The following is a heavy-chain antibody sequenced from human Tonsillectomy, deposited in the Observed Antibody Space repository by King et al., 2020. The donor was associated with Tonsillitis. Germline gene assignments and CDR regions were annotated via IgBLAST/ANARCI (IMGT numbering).Heavy chain of an antibody. V-gene: IGHV3-30*18. CDR3: AKDPLGGANYYDSSGFDY. D-gene: IGHD3-22*01. J-gene: IGHJ4*02. CDR2: ISYDGSNK. Sequence: HVQLVESGGGVVQPGRSLRLSCAASGFTFSSYGMHWVRQAPGKGLQWVAIISYDGSNKYCADSVKGRFTISRDNSKNTLYLQMNSLRAEDTAVYYCAKDPLGGANYYDSSGFDYWGQGTLVTVSS. CDR1: GFTFSSYG.